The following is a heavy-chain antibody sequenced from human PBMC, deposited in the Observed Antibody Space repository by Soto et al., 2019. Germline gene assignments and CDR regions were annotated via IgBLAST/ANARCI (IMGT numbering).Heavy chain of an antibody. CDR1: GFTFSSYG. Sequence: GSLRLSCTASGFTFSSYGMHWVRQAPGKGLEWVAVISYDGSNKYYADSVKGRFTISRDNSKNTLYLQMNSLRAEDTAVYYCAKDYSSSWQYYFDYWGQGTLVTVSS. D-gene: IGHD6-13*01. V-gene: IGHV3-30*18. CDR2: ISYDGSNK. J-gene: IGHJ4*02. CDR3: AKDYSSSWQYYFDY.